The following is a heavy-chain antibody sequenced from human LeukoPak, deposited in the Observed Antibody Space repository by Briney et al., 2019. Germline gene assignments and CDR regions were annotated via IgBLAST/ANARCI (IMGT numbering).Heavy chain of an antibody. D-gene: IGHD6-13*01. CDR2: IYYSGST. CDR1: GGSISSSSYY. V-gene: IGHV4-39*01. J-gene: IGHJ5*02. Sequence: SETLSLTCTVSGGSISSSSYYWGWIRQPPGKGLEWIGSIYYSGSTYYNPSLKSRVTISVDTSKNQFSLKLSSVTAADTAVYYCARPVPSIAAAGPINWFDPWGQGTLVTVSS. CDR3: ARPVPSIAAAGPINWFDP.